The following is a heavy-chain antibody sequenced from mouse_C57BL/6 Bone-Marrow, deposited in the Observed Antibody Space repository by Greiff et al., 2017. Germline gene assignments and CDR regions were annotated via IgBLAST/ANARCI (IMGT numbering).Heavy chain of an antibody. D-gene: IGHD3-3*01. CDR3: TSLGTLYYFDY. J-gene: IGHJ2*01. CDR1: GFNIKDYY. V-gene: IGHV14-1*01. CDR2: IDPEDGDT. Sequence: EVMLVESGAELVRPGASVKLSCTASGFNIKDYYMHWVKQRPEQGLEWIGRIDPEDGDTEYAPKFQGKATMTADTSSNTAYLQLSSLTSEDTAIYYCTSLGTLYYFDYWGQGTTLTVSA.